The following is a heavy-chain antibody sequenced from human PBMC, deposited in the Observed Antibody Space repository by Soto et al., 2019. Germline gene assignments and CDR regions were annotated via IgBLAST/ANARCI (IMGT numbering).Heavy chain of an antibody. J-gene: IGHJ4*02. V-gene: IGHV3-72*01. D-gene: IGHD6-19*01. Sequence: GGSLRLSCAASGFTFSDHYVDWVRQAPGKGLEWVGRSRNKANSYTTEYAASVKGRFTISRDDSKNSVYLQMNSLKTEDTAVYFCASSSSGWSFDSWGQGTLVTVSS. CDR1: GFTFSDHY. CDR3: ASSSSGWSFDS. CDR2: SRNKANSYTT.